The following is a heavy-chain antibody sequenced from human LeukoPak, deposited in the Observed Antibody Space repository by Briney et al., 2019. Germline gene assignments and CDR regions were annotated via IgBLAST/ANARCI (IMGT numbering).Heavy chain of an antibody. CDR3: ARDRGYCSSTSCYGDYYYGMDV. J-gene: IGHJ6*04. Sequence: PGGSLRLSCAASGFTFSSYSLNWVRQAPGKGLEWVSCISSSSSYIYYADSVKGRFTISRDNAKNSLYLQMNSLRAEDTAVYYCARDRGYCSSTSCYGDYYYGMDVWGKGTTVTVSS. CDR1: GFTFSSYS. D-gene: IGHD2-2*01. CDR2: ISSSSSYI. V-gene: IGHV3-21*01.